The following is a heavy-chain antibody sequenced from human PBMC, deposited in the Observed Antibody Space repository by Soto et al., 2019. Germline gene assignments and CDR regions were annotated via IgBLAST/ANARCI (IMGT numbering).Heavy chain of an antibody. D-gene: IGHD4-17*01. CDR2: INSDGSTT. Sequence: GGSLRLSCVASGFTFSNYWMHWLRQVPGKGLVWVSRINSDGSTTTYADSVKGRFTISRDNAKNTLYLQMNSLRAEDTAVYFCARVAYGDYSFNYWGQGTLDTVSS. CDR1: GFTFSNYW. CDR3: ARVAYGDYSFNY. J-gene: IGHJ4*02. V-gene: IGHV3-74*01.